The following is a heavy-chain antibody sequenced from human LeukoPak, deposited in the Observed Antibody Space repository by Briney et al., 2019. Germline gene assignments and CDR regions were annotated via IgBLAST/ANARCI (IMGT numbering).Heavy chain of an antibody. CDR1: GDSISSGDHY. CDR3: ARAAAGKNSWYYFDY. CDR2: IHYSGST. V-gene: IGHV4-30-4*01. D-gene: IGHD2/OR15-2a*01. Sequence: SQTLSLTCTVSGDSISSGDHYWSWVRQPPGKGREWVGYIHYSGSTYYNPSLKSRVIISVDMSKNQFSLSLNSLTAADSAVYYCARAAAGKNSWYYFDYWGQGTLVTVSS. J-gene: IGHJ4*02.